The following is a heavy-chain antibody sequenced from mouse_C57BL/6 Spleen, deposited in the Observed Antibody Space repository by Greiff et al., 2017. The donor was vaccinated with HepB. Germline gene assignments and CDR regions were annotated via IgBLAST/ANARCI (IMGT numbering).Heavy chain of an antibody. J-gene: IGHJ4*01. D-gene: IGHD1-1*01. CDR1: GYTFTDYE. CDR3: TRLAYYYGRRGAMDY. CDR2: IDPETGGT. Sequence: VQLQQSGAELVRPGASVTLSCKASGYTFTDYEMHWVKQTPVHGLEWIGAIDPETGGTAYNQKFKGKAILTADKSSSTAYMELRSLTSEDSAVYYCTRLAYYYGRRGAMDYWGQGTSVTVSS. V-gene: IGHV1-15*01.